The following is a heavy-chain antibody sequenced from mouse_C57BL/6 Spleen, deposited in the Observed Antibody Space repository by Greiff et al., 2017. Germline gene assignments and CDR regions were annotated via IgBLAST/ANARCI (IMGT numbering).Heavy chain of an antibody. CDR3: ASYRYYYGGSYNWYFDV. D-gene: IGHD1-1*01. CDR2: IDPSDSYT. J-gene: IGHJ1*03. Sequence: QVQLQQSGAELVMPGASVKLSCKASGYTFTSYWMHWVKQRPGQGLEWIGEIDPSDSYTNYNQKFKGKSTLTVDNSSSTAYMQLSSLTSEDSSVDSCASYRYYYGGSYNWYFDVWGTGTTVTVSS. V-gene: IGHV1-69*01. CDR1: GYTFTSYW.